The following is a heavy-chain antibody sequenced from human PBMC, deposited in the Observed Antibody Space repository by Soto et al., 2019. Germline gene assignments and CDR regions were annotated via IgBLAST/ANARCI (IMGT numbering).Heavy chain of an antibody. V-gene: IGHV4-31*03. J-gene: IGHJ6*02. Sequence: QVQLQESGPGLVKPSQTLSLTCTVSGGSISSGGYYWSWIRQHPGKGPAWIGYIYYSGSTYYNPCLKSRVTISVDTSKTQFSLKLSSVTAADTAVYYCARGGMIVVVITELDGMDVWGQGTTVTVSS. CDR3: ARGGMIVVVITELDGMDV. CDR1: GGSISSGGYY. D-gene: IGHD3-22*01. CDR2: IYYSGST.